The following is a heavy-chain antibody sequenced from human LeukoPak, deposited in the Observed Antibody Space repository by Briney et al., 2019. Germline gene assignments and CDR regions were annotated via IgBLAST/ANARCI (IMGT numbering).Heavy chain of an antibody. D-gene: IGHD1-7*01. Sequence: SETLSLTCTVSGYSVSSGYYWGWIRPPPGKGLEWIGIIYHGGSTYYNPSLTSRVTISVDTSQNQFSLKLSSVTAADTAVYYCARVRSTTTYDYWGQGTLVTVSS. J-gene: IGHJ4*02. CDR1: GYSVSSGYY. CDR3: ARVRSTTTYDY. CDR2: IYHGGST. V-gene: IGHV4-38-2*02.